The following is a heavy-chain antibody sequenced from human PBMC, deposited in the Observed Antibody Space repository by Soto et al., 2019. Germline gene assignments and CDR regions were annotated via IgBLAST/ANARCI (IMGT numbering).Heavy chain of an antibody. J-gene: IGHJ5*02. CDR2: IYYTGST. CDR1: GGSFSSDY. CDR3: ARGVTVFGLVSRFWFDP. V-gene: IGHV4-59*08. Sequence: SETLSLTCTVSGGSFSSDYWDWIRQPPGKGLEWIGYIYYTGSTNYNPSLKSRVTISVDTSKNQFSLKLSSVTAADRAVYFCARGVTVFGLVSRFWFDPWGQGTVVTVSS. D-gene: IGHD3-3*01.